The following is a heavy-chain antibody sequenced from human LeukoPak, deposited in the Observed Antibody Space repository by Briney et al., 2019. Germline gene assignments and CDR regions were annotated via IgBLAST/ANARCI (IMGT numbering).Heavy chain of an antibody. CDR3: VRELTVTTRVYYFDL. V-gene: IGHV3-21*01. CDR2: VSASSAFI. Sequence: PGGSLRLSCAASGFSFSDSGMDWVRQAPGKGLEWVSSVSASSAFIWYAYSVKGRFTISRDNAKNSLYLRMSSLRAEDTALYFCVRELTVTTRVYYFDLWGQGTLVTVSS. J-gene: IGHJ4*02. D-gene: IGHD1-20*01. CDR1: GFSFSDSG.